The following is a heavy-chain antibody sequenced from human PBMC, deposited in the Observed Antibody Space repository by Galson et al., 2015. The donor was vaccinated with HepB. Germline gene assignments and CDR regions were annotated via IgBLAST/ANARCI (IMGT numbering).Heavy chain of an antibody. CDR2: IYYSGST. J-gene: IGHJ6*02. Sequence: ETLSLTCTVSGGSISSGSYYWGWIRQPPGKGLEWIGTIYYSGSTYYNPSLRSRVTISVDTSKNRFSLNLGSVTAADTAVYYCAREGVVGSASTQGLDYGLDVWGQGTTVTVSS. CDR1: GGSISSGSYY. CDR3: AREGVVGSASTQGLDYGLDV. V-gene: IGHV4-39*02. D-gene: IGHD1-26*01.